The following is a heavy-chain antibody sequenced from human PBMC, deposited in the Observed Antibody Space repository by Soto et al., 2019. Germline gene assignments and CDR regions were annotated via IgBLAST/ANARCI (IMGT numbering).Heavy chain of an antibody. V-gene: IGHV4-59*01. CDR1: GGSISSYY. D-gene: IGHD1-26*01. CDR3: ARGSRTDLFDY. CDR2: IYYSGST. J-gene: IGHJ4*02. Sequence: SETLSLTCTVSGGSISSYYCSWIRQPPGKGLEWIGYIYYSGSTNYNPSLKSRVTISVDTSKNQFSLKLSSVTAADTAVYYCARGSRTDLFDYWGQGTLVTVSS.